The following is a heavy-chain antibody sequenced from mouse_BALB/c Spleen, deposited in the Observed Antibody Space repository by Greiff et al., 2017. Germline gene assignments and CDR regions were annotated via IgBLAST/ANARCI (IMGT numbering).Heavy chain of an antibody. CDR2: IRSKSNNYAT. CDR3: VRDPGTNHY. J-gene: IGHJ2*01. CDR1: GFTFNTNA. V-gene: IGHV10S3*01. D-gene: IGHD4-1*01. Sequence: EVQLVETGGGLVQPKGSLKLSCAASGFTFNTNAMNWVRQAPGKGLEWVARIRSKSNNYATYYADSVKDRFTISRDDSQSMLYLQMNNLKTEDTAMYYCVRDPGTNHYWGQGTTRTVSS.